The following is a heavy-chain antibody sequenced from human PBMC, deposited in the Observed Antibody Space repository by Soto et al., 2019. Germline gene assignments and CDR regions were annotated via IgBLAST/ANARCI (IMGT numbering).Heavy chain of an antibody. Sequence: ETLSLTCTVSGGSISSYYWSWIRQPPGKGLEWIGYIYYSGSTNYNPSLKSRVTISVDTSKNQFSLKLSSVTAADTAVYYCARDRGGGGSHYGMDVWGQGTTVPSP. CDR3: ARDRGGGGSHYGMDV. D-gene: IGHD2-15*01. V-gene: IGHV4-59*01. J-gene: IGHJ6*02. CDR1: GGSISSYY. CDR2: IYYSGST.